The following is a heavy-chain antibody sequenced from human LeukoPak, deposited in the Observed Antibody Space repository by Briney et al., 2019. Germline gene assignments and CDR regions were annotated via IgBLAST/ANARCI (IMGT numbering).Heavy chain of an antibody. CDR1: GFTASNNY. J-gene: IGHJ4*02. CDR3: ASTSSSAWNREVDS. V-gene: IGHV3-53*01. D-gene: IGHD3-22*01. CDR2: IHSVGTT. Sequence: GGSLRLSCAASGFTASNNYMSWVRQAPGRGLEWVSVIHSVGTTCYADSVKGRFTISRDNSKNTLYLQMNSLRAEDTAVYYCASTSSSAWNREVDSWGQGTLVTVSS.